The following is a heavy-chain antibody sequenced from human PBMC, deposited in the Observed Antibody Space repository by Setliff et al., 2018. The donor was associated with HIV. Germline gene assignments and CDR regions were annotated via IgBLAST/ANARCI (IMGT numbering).Heavy chain of an antibody. CDR1: GYIFTDYY. J-gene: IGHJ4*02. CDR3: ARQDIPTGYYLFDY. Sequence: ASVKVSCKASGYIFTDYYMHWVRQAPGQELGWMGRINPNMGDTQYAQKFQGRIIMNRDTAINTVYMELSSLTSDDTALYYCARQDIPTGYYLFDYWGQGTQVTVSS. V-gene: IGHV1-2*06. D-gene: IGHD3-9*01. CDR2: INPNMGDT.